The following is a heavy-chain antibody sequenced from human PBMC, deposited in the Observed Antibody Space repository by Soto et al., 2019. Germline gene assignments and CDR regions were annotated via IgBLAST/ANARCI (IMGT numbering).Heavy chain of an antibody. Sequence: PSETLSLTCTVSDGSISTYYWSWIRQPPGKGLEWIGYVYYSGSTNYNPSLKSRVTISVDTSKNQFSLNLISVTAADTAVYYCARQGRPGGSRENYFDNWGQGTLVTVSS. CDR2: VYYSGST. D-gene: IGHD3-10*01. CDR1: DGSISTYY. V-gene: IGHV4-59*08. J-gene: IGHJ4*02. CDR3: ARQGRPGGSRENYFDN.